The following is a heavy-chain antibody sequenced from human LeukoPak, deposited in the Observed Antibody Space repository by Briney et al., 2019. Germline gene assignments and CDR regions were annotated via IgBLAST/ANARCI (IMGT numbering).Heavy chain of an antibody. CDR3: AKGRGMVRGSFDY. Sequence: GVSLRLSCAASGFTFSSYAMSWVRQAPGKGLEWVSAISGSGGSTYYADSVKGRFTISRDNSKNTLYLQMNSLRAEDTAVYYCAKGRGMVRGSFDYWGQGTLVTVSS. D-gene: IGHD3-10*01. V-gene: IGHV3-23*01. CDR1: GFTFSSYA. CDR2: ISGSGGST. J-gene: IGHJ4*02.